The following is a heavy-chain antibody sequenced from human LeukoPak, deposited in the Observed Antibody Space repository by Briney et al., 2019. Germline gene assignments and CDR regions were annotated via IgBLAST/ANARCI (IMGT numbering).Heavy chain of an antibody. CDR3: ARDALSYCGGDCLDYYYYYMDV. V-gene: IGHV4-4*08. D-gene: IGHD2-21*02. J-gene: IGHJ6*03. CDR2: IYTSGST. CDR1: GGSISSYY. Sequence: SETLSLTCTVSGGSISSYYWSWIRQPPGKGLEWIGRIYTSGSTNYNPSLKSRVTISVDTSKNQFSLKLSSVTAADTAVYYCARDALSYCGGDCLDYYYYYMDVWGKGTTVTISS.